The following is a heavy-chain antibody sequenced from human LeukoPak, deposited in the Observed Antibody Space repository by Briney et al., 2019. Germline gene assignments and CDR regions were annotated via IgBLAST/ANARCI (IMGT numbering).Heavy chain of an antibody. V-gene: IGHV3-21*01. J-gene: IGHJ4*02. CDR3: ARDHAGIVLPAAVGAH. D-gene: IGHD2-2*01. Sequence: GGSLRHSCAASGFTFRDYSMTWVRQAPGKGLEWVSSIRGGSDFIYHADSVKGRFTVSRDNAKNSLYLQMNSLRAEDTAVYYCARDHAGIVLPAAVGAHWGQGTLVTVSS. CDR2: IRGGSDFI. CDR1: GFTFRDYS.